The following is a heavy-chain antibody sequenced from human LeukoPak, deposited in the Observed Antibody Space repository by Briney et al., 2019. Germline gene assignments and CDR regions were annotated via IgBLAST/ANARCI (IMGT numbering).Heavy chain of an antibody. Sequence: ASVKVSCKASGGTFSSYAISWVRQAPGQGLEWVGGIIPIFGTANYAQKFQGRVTITTDESTSTAHMELSSLRSEDTAVYYCARGGGDWFDPWGQGTLVTVSS. CDR1: GGTFSSYA. V-gene: IGHV1-69*05. J-gene: IGHJ5*02. D-gene: IGHD3-16*01. CDR3: ARGGGDWFDP. CDR2: IIPIFGTA.